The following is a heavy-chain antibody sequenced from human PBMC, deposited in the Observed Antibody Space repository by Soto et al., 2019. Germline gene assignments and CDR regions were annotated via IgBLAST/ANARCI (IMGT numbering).Heavy chain of an antibody. CDR3: ARDGGYGDPRYYYYYMDV. V-gene: IGHV4-59*01. CDR1: GGSISSYY. CDR2: IYYSGST. J-gene: IGHJ6*03. Sequence: AETLSLTCTVSGGSISSYYWSWIRPPPGKGLEWIGYIYYSGSTNYNPSLKSRVTISVDTSKNQFSLKLSSVTAADTAVYYCARDGGYGDPRYYYYYMDVWGKGTTVTVSS. D-gene: IGHD4-17*01.